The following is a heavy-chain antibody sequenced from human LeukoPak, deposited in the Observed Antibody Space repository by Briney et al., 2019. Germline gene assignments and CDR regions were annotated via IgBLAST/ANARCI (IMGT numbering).Heavy chain of an antibody. CDR1: GFTFSRYG. D-gene: IGHD6-19*01. CDR3: ARILSSAWGELGY. V-gene: IGHV3-23*01. J-gene: IGHJ4*02. Sequence: GGSLRLSCAASGFTFSRYGMSWVRQAPGKGLEWVSTISGSGDSTSYADSVKGRFTVSRDNSKNTLYLQMNSLRAEDTAVYFCARILSSAWGELGYWGQGTLVTVSS. CDR2: ISGSGDST.